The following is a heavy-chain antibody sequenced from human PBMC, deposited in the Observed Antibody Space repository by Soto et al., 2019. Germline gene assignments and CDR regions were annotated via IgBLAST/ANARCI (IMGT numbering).Heavy chain of an antibody. CDR3: ARGLGYSYVYMDV. CDR2: ISSNGGST. V-gene: IGHV3-64*01. Sequence: PGGSLRLSCAASGFTFSSYAMHWVRQAPGKGLEYVSAISSNGGSTYYANSVKGRFTISRDNSKNTLYLQMGSLRAEDMAVYYCARGLGYSYVYMDVWGKGTTVTVSS. J-gene: IGHJ6*03. CDR1: GFTFSSYA. D-gene: IGHD5-18*01.